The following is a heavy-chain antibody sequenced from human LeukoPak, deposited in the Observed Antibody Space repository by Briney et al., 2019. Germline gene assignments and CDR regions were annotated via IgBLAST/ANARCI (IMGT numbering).Heavy chain of an antibody. D-gene: IGHD1-26*01. V-gene: IGHV1-18*01. CDR1: GYTFTSYG. CDR3: ATDNSPAVGATTRIGSPGNY. Sequence: GASVKVSCKASGYTFTSYGISWVRQAPGQGLEWMGWISAYNGNTKYAQKLQGRVTMTTDTSPSTAYTEMRSLRSEDTAVYYSATDNSPAVGATTRIGSPGNYWGQGTLVTVSS. CDR2: ISAYNGNT. J-gene: IGHJ4*02.